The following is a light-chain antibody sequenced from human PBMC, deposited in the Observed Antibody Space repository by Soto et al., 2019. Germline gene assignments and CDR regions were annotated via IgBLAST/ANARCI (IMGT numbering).Light chain of an antibody. CDR3: CSYAGSYSYA. J-gene: IGLJ1*01. Sequence: QSVLTQPRSVSGSPGQSVTISCTGTSSDVGGFNSVSWYQQHPGKAPKLMIYDFNKRPSGVPDRFSGSKSGSTASLTISGLQAEDEADYYCCSYAGSYSYAFATGTKVTV. V-gene: IGLV2-11*01. CDR2: DFN. CDR1: SSDVGGFNS.